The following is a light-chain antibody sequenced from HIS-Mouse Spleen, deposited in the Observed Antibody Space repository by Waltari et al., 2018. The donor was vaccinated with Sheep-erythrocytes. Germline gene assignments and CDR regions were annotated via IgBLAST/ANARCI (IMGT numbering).Light chain of an antibody. CDR3: QRSYSTPPLT. CDR2: AAS. J-gene: IGKJ4*01. CDR1: QSISSY. Sequence: DIQMTQSPSSLSASVGDRVTITCRASQSISSYLNWDQQKPGKAPNLLIYAASSLQSGVPSRVSGSGSGTDFTLTISSLQPEDVATYYCQRSYSTPPLTFGGGTKVEIK. V-gene: IGKV1-39*01.